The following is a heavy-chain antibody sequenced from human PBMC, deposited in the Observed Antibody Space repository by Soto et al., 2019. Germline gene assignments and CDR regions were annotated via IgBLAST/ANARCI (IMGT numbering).Heavy chain of an antibody. Sequence: LTCTVSGGSISRGDYYWSWIRQPPVRGLEWIGYIYYSGSTYYNPSLKSRVTISVDTSKNQFSLKLSSVTAADTAVYYCARTTYYYDRSGLYYFDYWGQGTLVTVSS. D-gene: IGHD3-22*01. CDR3: ARTTYYYDRSGLYYFDY. CDR2: IYYSGST. J-gene: IGHJ4*02. CDR1: GGSISRGDYY. V-gene: IGHV4-30-4*01.